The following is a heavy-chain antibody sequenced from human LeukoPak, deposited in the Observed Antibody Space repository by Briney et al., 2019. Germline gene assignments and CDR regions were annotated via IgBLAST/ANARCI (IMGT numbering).Heavy chain of an antibody. CDR1: GFTFSSYW. CDR3: AKDLGRYRNNFFDY. V-gene: IGHV3-7*05. D-gene: IGHD1-26*01. CDR2: IKQDGSDK. Sequence: PGGSLRLSCAASGFTFSSYWMSWVRQAPGKGLEWVANIKQDGSDKYYVDSVKGRFTISRDNAKNSLFLQMNSLRADDTAVYYCAKDLGRYRNNFFDYWGQGNLVTVSS. J-gene: IGHJ4*02.